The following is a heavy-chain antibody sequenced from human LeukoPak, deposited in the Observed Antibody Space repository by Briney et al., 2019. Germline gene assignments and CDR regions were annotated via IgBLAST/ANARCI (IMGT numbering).Heavy chain of an antibody. CDR1: GFTFSSYS. V-gene: IGHV3-21*01. CDR3: ARDGYCSSGSCHPFDY. J-gene: IGHJ4*02. CDR2: ISSSSYI. Sequence: GGSLRLSCAASGFTFSSYSMKWVRQAPGKGLEWVSFISSSSYIYYADSVKGRFTISRDNAKNSLYLQMNSLRVEDTAVYYCARDGYCSSGSCHPFDYWGQGTLVTVSS. D-gene: IGHD2-15*01.